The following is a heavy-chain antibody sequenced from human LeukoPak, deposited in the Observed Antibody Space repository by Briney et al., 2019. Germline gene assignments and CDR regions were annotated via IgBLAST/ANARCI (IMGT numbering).Heavy chain of an antibody. Sequence: GGSLRLSCAASGFTFSSNAMSWVRQAPGKGLEWGSCISGSGDSSHYADSVKGRFTISRDNSKNTLYLQMNSLRAEDTAVYYCAKDAVGPAYSSSWYEFDSWGQGTLVTVSS. J-gene: IGHJ4*02. V-gene: IGHV3-23*01. CDR2: ISGSGDSS. CDR3: AKDAVGPAYSSSWYEFDS. CDR1: GFTFSSNA. D-gene: IGHD6-13*01.